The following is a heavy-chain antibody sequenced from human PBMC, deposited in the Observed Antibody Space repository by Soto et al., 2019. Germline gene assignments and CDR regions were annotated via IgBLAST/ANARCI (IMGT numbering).Heavy chain of an antibody. V-gene: IGHV3-13*05. CDR3: ARGTGISNYYYYGMDV. J-gene: IGHJ6*02. Sequence: VGSLRLSCAASGFTFSSYDMHWVRQATGKGLEWVSAIGTAGDPYYPGSVKGRFTISRENAKNSLYLQMNSLRAGDTAVYYCARGTGISNYYYYGMDVWGQGTTVTVSS. D-gene: IGHD2-15*01. CDR1: GFTFSSYD. CDR2: IGTAGDP.